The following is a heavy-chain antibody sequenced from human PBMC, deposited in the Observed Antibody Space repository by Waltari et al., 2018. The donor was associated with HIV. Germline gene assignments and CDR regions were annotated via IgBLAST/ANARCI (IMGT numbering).Heavy chain of an antibody. CDR1: GFSLRPSY. CDR3: GRGEHSWGPYVDH. J-gene: IGHJ4*02. D-gene: IGHD3-16*01. CDR2: VYENGRT. V-gene: IGHV3-53*02. Sequence: EASLVETGGGLILPGGSLTLYCTASGFSLRPSYVTWVRLAPGKGLEWVSIVYENGRTYYPDSMRGRFAISRDNSRNTVSLHIATLNAEDTAVYYCGRGEHSWGPYVDHWGQGTVVTVSS.